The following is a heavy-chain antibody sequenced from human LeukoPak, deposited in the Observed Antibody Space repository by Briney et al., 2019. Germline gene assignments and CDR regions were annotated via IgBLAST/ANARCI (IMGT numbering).Heavy chain of an antibody. D-gene: IGHD6-19*01. J-gene: IGHJ4*02. Sequence: PGGSLRLSCAASGFTFSSYGMHWVRQAPGKGLERVTFIRYDGSNKYYADSVKGRFTISRDNSKNTLYLQMNSLRAEDTAVYYCAKDREYSSGWPRVDYWGQGTLVTVSS. CDR1: GFTFSSYG. CDR2: IRYDGSNK. V-gene: IGHV3-30*02. CDR3: AKDREYSSGWPRVDY.